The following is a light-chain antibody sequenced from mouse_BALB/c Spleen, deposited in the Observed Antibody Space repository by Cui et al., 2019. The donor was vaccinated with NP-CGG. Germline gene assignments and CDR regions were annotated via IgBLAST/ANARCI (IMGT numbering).Light chain of an antibody. CDR2: GTN. CDR3: ALWYSNHWV. J-gene: IGLJ1*01. V-gene: IGLV1*01. Sequence: AVASQASAATTSPGETVTLTCRSSTGTVTTNNYANWVQEKPDHLFTGLIGGTNNRAPGVPARFSGSLIGDKAALTITGAQTEDEAIYFCALWYSNHWVFGGGTKLTVL. CDR1: TGTVTTNNY.